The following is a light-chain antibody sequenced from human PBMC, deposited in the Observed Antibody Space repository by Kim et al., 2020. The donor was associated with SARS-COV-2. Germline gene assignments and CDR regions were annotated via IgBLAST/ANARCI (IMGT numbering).Light chain of an antibody. V-gene: IGKV3D-7*01. J-gene: IGKJ4*01. Sequence: WPGGRATLSGRASEFVVSNYLSWYQQKPAEAPRVLIYGATTRATGIPDRFSGSGSGTDFTLTIRSLQPEDFAVYYCQQDYSLPFTFGGGTKVDIK. CDR3: QQDYSLPFT. CDR1: EFVVSNY. CDR2: GAT.